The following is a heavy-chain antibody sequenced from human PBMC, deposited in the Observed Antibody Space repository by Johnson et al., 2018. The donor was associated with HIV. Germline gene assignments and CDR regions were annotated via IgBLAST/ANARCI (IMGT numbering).Heavy chain of an antibody. J-gene: IGHJ3*02. CDR1: GFTFDDYD. D-gene: IGHD3-22*01. Sequence: VQLVESGGDVVRPGGSLRLSCAASGFTFDDYDMTWVRQPPGKGLEWVSGINWNGGSTGYEESVKGRFAISRDNAKQSLFLEMNSLRAEDTAFDYCARATFSYYLSGYLTRPRAFDMWGQGTMVTVSS. V-gene: IGHV3-20*04. CDR3: ARATFSYYLSGYLTRPRAFDM. CDR2: INWNGGST.